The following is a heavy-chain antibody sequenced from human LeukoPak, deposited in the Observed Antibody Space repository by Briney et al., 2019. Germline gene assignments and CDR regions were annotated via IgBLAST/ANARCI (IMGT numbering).Heavy chain of an antibody. D-gene: IGHD1-26*01. CDR2: IIPIFGTA. CDR1: GGTFSSYA. Sequence: RVASVKVSCKASGGTFSSYAISWVRQAPGQGLEWMGGIIPIFGTANYAQKFQGRVTMTRDMSTSTDYMELSSLRSEDTAVYYCARDNSVGDTAWWFDPWGQGTLVTVSS. CDR3: ARDNSVGDTAWWFDP. V-gene: IGHV1-69*05. J-gene: IGHJ5*02.